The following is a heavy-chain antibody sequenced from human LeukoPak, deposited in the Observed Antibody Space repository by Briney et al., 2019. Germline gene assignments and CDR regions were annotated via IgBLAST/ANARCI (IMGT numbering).Heavy chain of an antibody. CDR1: GYSFTSYW. CDR3: ASHPSGWSLVSDY. CDR2: IDPSDSYT. J-gene: IGHJ4*02. Sequence: GESLKISCKGPGYSFTSYWISWVRQMPGKGLEWMGRIDPSDSYTNYSPSFQGHVTISADKSISTAYLQWSSLKASDTAMYYCASHPSGWSLVSDYWGQGTLVTVSS. D-gene: IGHD6-19*01. V-gene: IGHV5-10-1*01.